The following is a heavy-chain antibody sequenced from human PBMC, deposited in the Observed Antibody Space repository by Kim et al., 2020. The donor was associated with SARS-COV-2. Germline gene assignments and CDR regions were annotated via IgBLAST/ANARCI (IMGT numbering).Heavy chain of an antibody. D-gene: IGHD3-22*01. V-gene: IGHV3-21*01. CDR1: GFTFSGYS. J-gene: IGHJ3*02. CDR3: ARDSDSSGNDAFDI. CDR2: ISSSSIYI. Sequence: GGSLRLSCAASGFTFSGYSMHWVRQAPGKGLEWVSGISSSSIYIHYADSVKGRFTISRDNAKNSLYLQMNSLRAEDTAVYYCARDSDSSGNDAFDIWGQGTMVTVSS.